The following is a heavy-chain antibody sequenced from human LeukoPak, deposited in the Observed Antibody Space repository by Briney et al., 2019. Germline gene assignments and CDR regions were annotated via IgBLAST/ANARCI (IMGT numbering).Heavy chain of an antibody. D-gene: IGHD6-19*01. CDR1: GGSFSGYY. CDR2: INHSGST. J-gene: IGHJ4*02. V-gene: IGHV4-34*01. CDR3: ARFSSGWYMESY. Sequence: PSETLSLTCAVYGGSFSGYYWSWIRQPPGKGLEWIGEINHSGSTNYNPSLKSRVTISVDTSKNQFSLKLSSVTAADTAVYYCARFSSGWYMESYWGQGTLVTVSS.